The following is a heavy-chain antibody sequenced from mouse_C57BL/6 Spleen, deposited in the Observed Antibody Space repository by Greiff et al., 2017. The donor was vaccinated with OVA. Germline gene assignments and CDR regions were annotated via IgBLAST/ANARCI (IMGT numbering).Heavy chain of an antibody. V-gene: IGHV5-6*01. CDR1: GFTFSSYG. CDR2: ISSGGSYT. D-gene: IGHD1-1*01. J-gene: IGHJ1*03. Sequence: EVKLQESGGDLVKPGGSLKLSCAASGFTFSSYGMSWVRQTPDKRLEWVATISSGGSYTYYPDSVKGRFTISRDNAKNTLYLQMSSLKSEDTAMYYCARHYYGSSYWYFDVWGTGTTVTVSS. CDR3: ARHYYGSSYWYFDV.